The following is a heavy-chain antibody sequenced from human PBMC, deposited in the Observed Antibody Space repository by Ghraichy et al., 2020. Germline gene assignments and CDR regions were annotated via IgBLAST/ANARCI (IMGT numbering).Heavy chain of an antibody. CDR2: TYYRSKWYT. Sequence: SQTLSLTCAISGDSVPSNSAAWNWIRQSPSRGLEWLGRTYYRSKWYTDYAVSVKGRITINPDTSKNRFSLQLTSVTPEDTAVYYCARATSIVARYSNFNFWEQGTLVSV. CDR1: GDSVPSNSAA. J-gene: IGHJ4*02. CDR3: ARATSIVARYSNFNF. V-gene: IGHV6-1*01. D-gene: IGHD6-6*01.